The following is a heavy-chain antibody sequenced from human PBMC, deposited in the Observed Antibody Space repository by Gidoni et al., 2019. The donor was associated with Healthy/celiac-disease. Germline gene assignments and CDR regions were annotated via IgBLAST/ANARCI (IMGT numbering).Heavy chain of an antibody. CDR1: GFTFSSYA. CDR2: ISYDGSNK. Sequence: QVQLVESGGGVVQPGRSLRLSCAASGFTFSSYAMHWVRQAPGKGLEWVAVISYDGSNKYYADSVKGRFTISRDNSKNTLYLQMNSLRAEDTAVYYCARDRNDFWSGSGYYYGMDVWGQGTTVTVSS. D-gene: IGHD3-3*01. V-gene: IGHV3-30-3*01. J-gene: IGHJ6*02. CDR3: ARDRNDFWSGSGYYYGMDV.